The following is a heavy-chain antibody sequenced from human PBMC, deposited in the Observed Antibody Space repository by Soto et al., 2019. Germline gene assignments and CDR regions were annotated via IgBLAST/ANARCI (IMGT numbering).Heavy chain of an antibody. CDR1: GFTLSNYW. D-gene: IGHD3-10*01. CDR3: ARDSYGSGSHDS. V-gene: IGHV3-7*03. CDR2: IRQDGSVK. Sequence: GGSLRLSCAASGFTLSNYWISWVRQAPGKGLEWVANIRQDGSVKYYVDSVKGRFTISRDNAKSSLYLQMNSLRAEDTALYYCARDSYGSGSHDSWGQGTLVTVSS. J-gene: IGHJ5*01.